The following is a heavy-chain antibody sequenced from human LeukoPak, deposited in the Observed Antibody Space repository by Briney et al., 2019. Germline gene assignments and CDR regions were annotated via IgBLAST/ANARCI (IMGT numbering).Heavy chain of an antibody. CDR3: ARGSGQYSSGWYREDYGMDV. V-gene: IGHV1-8*01. Sequence: ASVKVSCKASGYTFTSYDINWVRQATGQGLEWMGWMNPNSGNTGYAQKFQGRVTMTRNTSISTAYMELSGLRSEDTAVYYCARGSGQYSSGWYREDYGMDVWGQGTTVTVSS. D-gene: IGHD6-19*01. J-gene: IGHJ6*02. CDR2: MNPNSGNT. CDR1: GYTFTSYD.